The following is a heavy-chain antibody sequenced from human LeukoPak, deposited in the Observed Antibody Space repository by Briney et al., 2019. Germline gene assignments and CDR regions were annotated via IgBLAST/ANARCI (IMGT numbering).Heavy chain of an antibody. J-gene: IGHJ6*03. Sequence: ASVKVSCKASGGTFSSYAISWVRQAPGQGLEWMGGIIPILGTANYAQKFQGRVTITADKSTSTAYMELSSLRSEDTAVYYCARGINYGSGNYYYYYMDVWGKGTTVTISS. CDR2: IIPILGTA. V-gene: IGHV1-69*06. CDR3: ARGINYGSGNYYYYYMDV. D-gene: IGHD3-10*01. CDR1: GGTFSSYA.